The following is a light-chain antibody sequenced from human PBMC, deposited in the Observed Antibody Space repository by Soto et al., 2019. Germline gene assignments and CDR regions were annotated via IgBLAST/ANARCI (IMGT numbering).Light chain of an antibody. CDR3: QHYGISFT. V-gene: IGKV3-20*01. J-gene: IGKJ3*01. CDR2: GAS. Sequence: EIVLTQSPGTLSLSPGERATLSCRASQSVSSSYLAWYQQKPGQAPRLLIYGASSRATGITDRFSGSGSGTDFALRISRREPEDFTVYYRQHYGISFTFGPGTKVDIK. CDR1: QSVSSSY.